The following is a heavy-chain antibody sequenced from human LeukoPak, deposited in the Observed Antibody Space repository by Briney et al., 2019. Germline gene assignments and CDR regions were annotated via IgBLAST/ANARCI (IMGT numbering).Heavy chain of an antibody. J-gene: IGHJ4*02. CDR3: ARDEDIVVVPAARVTHFDY. V-gene: IGHV1-18*01. Sequence: ASVKVSCKASGYTFTSSGISWVRHAPGQGLEWMGCISAYNGNTNYAQKLKGRVTMTTDTSTSTAYMELRSLRSDDPAVYYCARDEDIVVVPAARVTHFDYWGQGTLVTVSS. D-gene: IGHD2-2*01. CDR2: ISAYNGNT. CDR1: GYTFTSSG.